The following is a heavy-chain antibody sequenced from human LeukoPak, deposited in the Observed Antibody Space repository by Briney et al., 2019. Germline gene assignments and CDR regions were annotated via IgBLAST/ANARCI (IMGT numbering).Heavy chain of an antibody. Sequence: GGSLRLSCAASGFSFSGHWMNWVRQPPGKGLEWVANITADGSEKYYVDSVKGRFTISRDDAKRTVDLQMDNLRAEDTAIYYCAYRNNFEYWGQGALVTVSS. CDR3: AYRNNFEY. D-gene: IGHD1-26*01. J-gene: IGHJ4*02. CDR1: GFSFSGHW. CDR2: ITADGSEK. V-gene: IGHV3-7*05.